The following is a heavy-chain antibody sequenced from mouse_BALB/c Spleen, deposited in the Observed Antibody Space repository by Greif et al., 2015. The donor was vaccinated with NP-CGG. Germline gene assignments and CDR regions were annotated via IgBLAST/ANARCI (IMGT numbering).Heavy chain of an antibody. D-gene: IGHD2-14*01. CDR3: ARSDYRYNVDY. Sequence: QVQLQQSGAELMKPGASVKISCKATGYTFSSYWIEWVKQRPGHGLEWIGEILPGSGSTNYNEKFKGKATFTADTSSNTAYMRLSSLTSEDSAVYYCARSDYRYNVDYWGQGTTLTVSS. V-gene: IGHV1-9*01. CDR2: ILPGSGST. J-gene: IGHJ2*01. CDR1: GYTFSSYW.